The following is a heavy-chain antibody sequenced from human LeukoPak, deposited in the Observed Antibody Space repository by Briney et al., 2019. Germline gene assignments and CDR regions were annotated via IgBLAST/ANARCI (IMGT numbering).Heavy chain of an antibody. CDR3: ARDYYCSGGSCLYFDY. J-gene: IGHJ4*02. CDR2: MYYDGISK. V-gene: IGHV3-33*01. D-gene: IGHD2-15*01. Sequence: GRSLRLSCAASGFTFSSYGMHWVRQAPGKGLEWVAVMYYDGISKYYADSVKGRFTISRDNSNNTLFLQMNSLRVEDTAVYYRARDYYCSGGSCLYFDYWGQGTLVTVSS. CDR1: GFTFSSYG.